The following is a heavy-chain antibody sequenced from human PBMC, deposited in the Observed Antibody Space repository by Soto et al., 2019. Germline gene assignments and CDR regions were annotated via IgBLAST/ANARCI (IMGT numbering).Heavy chain of an antibody. CDR2: IIPIFGTA. V-gene: IGHV1-69*13. D-gene: IGHD6-19*01. Sequence: ASVKVSCKASGGTFSSYAISWVRQAPGQGLEWMGGIIPIFGTANYAQKFQGRVTITADESTSTAYMELSSLRSEDTAVYYCARAFGSPKSSGWLNYYYYGMDVWGQGTTVTVSS. J-gene: IGHJ6*02. CDR3: ARAFGSPKSSGWLNYYYYGMDV. CDR1: GGTFSSYA.